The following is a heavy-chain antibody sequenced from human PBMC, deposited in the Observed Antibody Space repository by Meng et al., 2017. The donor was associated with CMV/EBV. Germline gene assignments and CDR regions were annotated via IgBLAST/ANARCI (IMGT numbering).Heavy chain of an antibody. Sequence: VQLVQSGRKVKKPGASVKVSWKAPGSTFIGHYIHWVRQAPGQGLEWMGRINPNSAGTNYVEKFQGRVTMTRDTSNNIVYMELTRLTSDDTAVYYCTRSWIDSFTPDFDYWGQGTLVTVSS. V-gene: IGHV1-2*06. CDR3: TRSWIDSFTPDFDY. CDR2: INPNSAGT. CDR1: GSTFIGHY. J-gene: IGHJ4*02. D-gene: IGHD2-2*03.